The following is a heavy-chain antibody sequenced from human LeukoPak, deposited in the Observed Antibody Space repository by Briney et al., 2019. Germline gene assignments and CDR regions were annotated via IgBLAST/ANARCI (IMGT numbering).Heavy chain of an antibody. V-gene: IGHV4-59*12. CDR1: GGSISSYY. Sequence: SETLSLTCTVSGGSISSYYWSWIRQPPGKGLEWIGYIYYSGSTNYNPSLKSRVTISVDTSKNQFSLKLSSVTAADTAVYYCAGDLGCTNGVCYHFDYWGQGTLVTVSS. J-gene: IGHJ4*02. D-gene: IGHD2-8*01. CDR2: IYYSGST. CDR3: AGDLGCTNGVCYHFDY.